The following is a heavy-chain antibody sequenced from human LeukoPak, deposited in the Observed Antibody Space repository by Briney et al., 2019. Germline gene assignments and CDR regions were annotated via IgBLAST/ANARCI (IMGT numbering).Heavy chain of an antibody. V-gene: IGHV4-61*08. Sequence: SETLSLTCAVSGGSISSGDYSWSWIRQPPGEGLEWIGFIYNSGSTNYNPSLKSRVTISVDTSKNQFSLKLSSVTAADTAVYYCARDLASSSWYGGAFDIWGQGTMVTVSS. CDR3: ARDLASSSWYGGAFDI. D-gene: IGHD6-13*01. J-gene: IGHJ3*02. CDR1: GGSISSGDYS. CDR2: IYNSGST.